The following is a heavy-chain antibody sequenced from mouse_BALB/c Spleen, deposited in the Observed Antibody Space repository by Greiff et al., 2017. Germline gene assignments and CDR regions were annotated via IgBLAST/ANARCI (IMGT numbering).Heavy chain of an antibody. J-gene: IGHJ3*01. CDR2: IWAGGNT. Sequence: QVQLKQSGPGLVAPSQSLSITCTVSGFSLTSYGVHWVRQPPGKGLEWLGVIWAGGNTNYNSALMSRLSISKDNSKSQVFLKMNSLQTDDTAMYYCARGYYYGSSNAWFAYWGQGTLVTVSA. V-gene: IGHV2-9*02. D-gene: IGHD1-1*01. CDR1: GFSLTSYG. CDR3: ARGYYYGSSNAWFAY.